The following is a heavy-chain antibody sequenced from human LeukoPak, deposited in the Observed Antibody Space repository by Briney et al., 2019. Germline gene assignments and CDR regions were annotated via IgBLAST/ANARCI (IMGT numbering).Heavy chain of an antibody. J-gene: IGHJ4*02. CDR2: IIPIFGTA. CDR3: ARDHGDYSPFDY. D-gene: IGHD4-17*01. V-gene: IGHV1-69*13. Sequence: GASVKVPCKASGGTFSSYAISWVRQAPGQGLEWMGGIIPIFGTANYAQKFQGRVTITADESTSTAYMELSSLRSEDTAVYYCARDHGDYSPFDYWGQGTLVTVSS. CDR1: GGTFSSYA.